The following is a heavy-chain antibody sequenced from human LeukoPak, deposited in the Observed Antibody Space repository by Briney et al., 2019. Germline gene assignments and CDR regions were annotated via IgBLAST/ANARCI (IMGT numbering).Heavy chain of an antibody. D-gene: IGHD2-2*01. CDR3: AKGYCSSTSCSGDY. CDR2: ISWNSGSI. Sequence: GGSLRLSCAASGFTFDDYAMHWVRQAPGKGLEWVSSISWNSGSIAYADSVKGRFTISRDNAKNSLYLQMNSLRAEDMALYYCAKGYCSSTSCSGDYWGQGTLVTVSS. J-gene: IGHJ4*02. V-gene: IGHV3-9*03. CDR1: GFTFDDYA.